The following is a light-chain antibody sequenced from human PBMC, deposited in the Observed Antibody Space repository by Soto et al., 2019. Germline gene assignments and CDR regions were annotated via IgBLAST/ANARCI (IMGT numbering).Light chain of an antibody. CDR2: ATS. CDR1: QSITRY. V-gene: IGKV1-39*01. Sequence: DLQMTQSPSSLSASVGDRVNITCRASQSITRYLNWYQQKPGKAPNLLIYATSNLQTGVPLRFSGSGFGTDFTLTINNLQPEDFATYYCQQSYSVPRTFGGGTKVEI. CDR3: QQSYSVPRT. J-gene: IGKJ4*01.